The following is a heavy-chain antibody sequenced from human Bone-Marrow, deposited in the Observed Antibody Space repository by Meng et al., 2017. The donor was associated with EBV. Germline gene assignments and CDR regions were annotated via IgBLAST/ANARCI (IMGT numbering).Heavy chain of an antibody. J-gene: IGHJ4*02. V-gene: IGHV1-2*06. D-gene: IGHD3-10*01. CDR1: GXTXTGHH. CDR2: INPSSGAT. Sequence: QVQLVQSGAEVRRPXASVKVXCKASGXTXTGHHLDWVRQVPGQGFEWLGRINPSSGATNYAQKFQGRVTMTGDTSLNTVYMELSRLTSDDTAVYYCARVSPPQMGPASYYNQEFDHWGQGTLFTVSS. CDR3: ARVSPPQMGPASYYNQEFDH.